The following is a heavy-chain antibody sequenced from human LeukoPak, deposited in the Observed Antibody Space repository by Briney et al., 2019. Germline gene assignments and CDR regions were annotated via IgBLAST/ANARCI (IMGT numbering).Heavy chain of an antibody. V-gene: IGHV4-59*01. D-gene: IGHD3-16*01. CDR2: IYYSGST. CDR3: ARGMMTYYYYIDV. J-gene: IGHJ6*03. CDR1: GGSISSYY. Sequence: SSETLSLTCTVSGGSISSYYWSWIRQPPGKGLEWIGYIYYSGSTHYNPSLKSRVTISVDTTKNQFSLKLSSVTAADTAVYYCARGMMTYYYYIDVWGKGTTVTASS.